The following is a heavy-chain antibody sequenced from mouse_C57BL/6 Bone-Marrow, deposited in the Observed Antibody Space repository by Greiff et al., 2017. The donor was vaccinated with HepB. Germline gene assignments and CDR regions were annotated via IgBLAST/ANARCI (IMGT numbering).Heavy chain of an antibody. CDR1: GFTFSDYY. CDR3: ARVGGHYYGSSFYWYFDV. CDR2: INYDGSST. J-gene: IGHJ1*03. Sequence: EVKVVESEGGLVQPGSSMKLSCTASGFTFSDYYMAWVRQVPEKGLEWVANINYDGSSTYYLDSLKSRFIISRDNAKNILYLQMSSLKSEDTATYYCARVGGHYYGSSFYWYFDVWGTGTTVTVSS. V-gene: IGHV5-16*01. D-gene: IGHD1-1*01.